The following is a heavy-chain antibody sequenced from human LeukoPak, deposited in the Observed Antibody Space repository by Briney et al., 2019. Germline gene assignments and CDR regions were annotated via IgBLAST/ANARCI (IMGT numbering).Heavy chain of an antibody. V-gene: IGHV4-59*01. CDR3: ARGRVSSSTWYSTYYYFFYMDF. CDR1: DDCITMYY. D-gene: IGHD4-11*01. J-gene: IGHJ6*03. Sequence: SETLSLTCTVSDDCITMYYWTWIRQPPGKGLEWIGYVDHTGSTKFNPSLNGRVSISRDTSNNFFSLRLRSVTAADTAVYFCARGRVSSSTWYSTYYYFFYMDFWGKGTTVTVSS. CDR2: VDHTGST.